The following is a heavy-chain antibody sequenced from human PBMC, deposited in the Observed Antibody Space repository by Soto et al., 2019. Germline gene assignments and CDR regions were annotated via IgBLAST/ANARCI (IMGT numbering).Heavy chain of an antibody. D-gene: IGHD3-16*01. CDR1: GGSISSYY. Sequence: QVQLQESGPGLVKPSETLSLTCTVSGGSISSYYWSWIRQPPGKGLEWIGYIYYSGSTNYNPSLKSRVTISVDTSKNQFSLKLSSVTAADTAVYYCARDIGGGGWFDPWGQGTLVTVSS. J-gene: IGHJ5*02. CDR3: ARDIGGGGWFDP. CDR2: IYYSGST. V-gene: IGHV4-59*01.